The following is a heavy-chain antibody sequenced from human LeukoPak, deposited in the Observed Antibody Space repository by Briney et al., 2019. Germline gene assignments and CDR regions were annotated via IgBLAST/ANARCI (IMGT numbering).Heavy chain of an antibody. CDR2: ISAYNGNI. CDR1: GYTFTSYG. J-gene: IGHJ3*02. CDR3: ARDHIVVVTANLYAFDI. D-gene: IGHD2-21*02. Sequence: ASVKVSCKASGYTFTSYGISWVRQAPGQGLEWMGWISAYNGNINYAQKLQGRVTMTTDTSTSTAYMELRSLRSDDTAVYYCARDHIVVVTANLYAFDIWGQGTMVTVSS. V-gene: IGHV1-18*01.